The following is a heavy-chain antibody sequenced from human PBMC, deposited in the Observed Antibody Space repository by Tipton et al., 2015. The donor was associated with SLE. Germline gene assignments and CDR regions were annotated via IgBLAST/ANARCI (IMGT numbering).Heavy chain of an antibody. D-gene: IGHD3-3*02. CDR2: VYYGTRR. Sequence: SLRLSCVASGFTFRSSSMAWVRRAPGRGLEWVSSVYYGTRRYSRDSVRGRFTISRDNSKNTLYLQMNSLRAEDTAVYYCARGPPFMEWERNWFDPWGQGTQVTVSS. CDR3: ARGPPFMEWERNWFDP. V-gene: IGHV3-23*03. J-gene: IGHJ5*02. CDR1: GFTFRSSS.